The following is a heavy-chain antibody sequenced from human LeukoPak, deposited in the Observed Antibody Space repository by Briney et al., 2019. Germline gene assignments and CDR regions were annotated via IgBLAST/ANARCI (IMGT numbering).Heavy chain of an antibody. D-gene: IGHD2-15*01. CDR1: GGTFSSYA. J-gene: IGHJ4*02. Sequence: ASVKVSCKASGGTFSSYAISWVRQAPGQGLEWMGRIIPIFGTANYAQKFQGRVTITTDESTSTAYVELSSLRSEDTAVYYCARGYCSGGSCHYPFDYWGQGTLVTVSS. CDR3: ARGYCSGGSCHYPFDY. CDR2: IIPIFGTA. V-gene: IGHV1-69*05.